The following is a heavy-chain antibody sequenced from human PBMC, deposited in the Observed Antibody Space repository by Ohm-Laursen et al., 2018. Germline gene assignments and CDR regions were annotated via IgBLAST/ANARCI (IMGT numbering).Heavy chain of an antibody. Sequence: TLSLTCIVSGGSISSFYWSWIRQSQGRRLEWIGYLGYQGNIQFNPSFESRATISADTSKNQFSLKLTSVTAADTAIYYCATPGSGSYFDAFDIWAQGTRVTVSS. D-gene: IGHD1-26*01. CDR2: LGYQGNI. CDR1: GGSISSFY. J-gene: IGHJ3*02. CDR3: ATPGSGSYFDAFDI. V-gene: IGHV4-59*08.